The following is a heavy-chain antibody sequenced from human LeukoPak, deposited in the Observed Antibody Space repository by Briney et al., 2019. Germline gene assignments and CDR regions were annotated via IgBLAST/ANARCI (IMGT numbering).Heavy chain of an antibody. J-gene: IGHJ4*02. CDR1: GFTFSSYG. CDR3: XXXXXGATKTLDY. Sequence: PGGSLRLSCAASGFTFSSYGMSWVRQAPGKGLEWVSAISGSGGSTYYADSVKGRFTISRDNSKNTLYLQMNSLRAEDTAVYYCXXXXXGATKTLDYWGQGTLVTVSS. V-gene: IGHV3-23*01. D-gene: IGHD1-26*01. CDR2: ISGSGGST.